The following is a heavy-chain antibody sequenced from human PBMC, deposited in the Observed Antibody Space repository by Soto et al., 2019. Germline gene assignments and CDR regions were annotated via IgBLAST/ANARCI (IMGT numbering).Heavy chain of an antibody. Sequence: PSETLSLTCTVSGGSISSYYWSWIRQPPGKGLEWIGYIYYSGSTNYNPSLKSRVTISVDTSKNQFSLKLSSVTAADTAVYYCARGVEIAAFDIWGQGKMVTVS. J-gene: IGHJ3*02. CDR3: ARGVEIAAFDI. CDR2: IYYSGST. V-gene: IGHV4-59*01. D-gene: IGHD3-22*01. CDR1: GGSISSYY.